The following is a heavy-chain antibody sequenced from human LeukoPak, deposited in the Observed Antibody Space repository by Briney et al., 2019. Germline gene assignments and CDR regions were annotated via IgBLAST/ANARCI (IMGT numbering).Heavy chain of an antibody. J-gene: IGHJ3*02. CDR2: IIPIFATA. Sequence: SVKVSCKTSGGTFISYAINWVRQAPGQGLEWMGGIIPIFATANYAQKFQGRVTITADESTSTAYMELSSLRSEDTAVYYCAGPLLHNAFDIWGQGAMVTVSS. CDR3: AGPLLHNAFDI. D-gene: IGHD5-18*01. V-gene: IGHV1-69*01. CDR1: GGTFISYA.